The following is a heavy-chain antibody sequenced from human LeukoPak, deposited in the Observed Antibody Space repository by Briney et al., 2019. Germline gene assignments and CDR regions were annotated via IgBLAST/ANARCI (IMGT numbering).Heavy chain of an antibody. D-gene: IGHD3-10*01. V-gene: IGHV3-53*05. Sequence: GGSLRLSCAASGFTVSSNYMSWVRQAPGKGLEWVSVIYSGGSTYYADSVKGRFTISRDNSKNTLSLQMNSLRAEDTAVYYCAKGLRGSGIFYDVFDFWGQGTMVTVSS. CDR2: IYSGGST. J-gene: IGHJ3*01. CDR3: AKGLRGSGIFYDVFDF. CDR1: GFTVSSNY.